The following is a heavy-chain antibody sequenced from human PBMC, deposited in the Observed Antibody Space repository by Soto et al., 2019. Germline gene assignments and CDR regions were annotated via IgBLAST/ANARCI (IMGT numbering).Heavy chain of an antibody. CDR2: VIPMFGTP. Sequence: QVQLVQSVAEVKKPGSSLRVSCQASGGSFRSYAFSWVRQAPGQRLEWMGGVIPMFGTPKNAQKFQTRITIGADEFTRTVYMELSSLTSEDTAIYYCARAYDVRSGNYYGMDVWGQGTTVTVSS. V-gene: IGHV1-69*01. D-gene: IGHD3-10*02. J-gene: IGHJ6*02. CDR1: GGSFRSYA. CDR3: ARAYDVRSGNYYGMDV.